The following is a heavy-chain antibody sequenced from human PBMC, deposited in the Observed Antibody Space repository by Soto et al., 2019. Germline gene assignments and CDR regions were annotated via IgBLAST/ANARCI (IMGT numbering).Heavy chain of an antibody. V-gene: IGHV1-8*01. Sequence: ASVKVSCKASGYTFTSYDINWVRQATGQGLEWMGWMNPNSGNTGYAQKFQGRVTMTRNTSISTAYMELSSLRSEDTAVYYCARGLDGSGSYYYYYGMDVWGQGTTGTVS. J-gene: IGHJ6*02. CDR1: GYTFTSYD. CDR3: ARGLDGSGSYYYYYGMDV. D-gene: IGHD3-10*01. CDR2: MNPNSGNT.